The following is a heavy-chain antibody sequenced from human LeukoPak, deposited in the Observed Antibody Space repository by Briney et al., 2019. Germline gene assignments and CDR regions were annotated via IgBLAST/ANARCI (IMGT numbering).Heavy chain of an antibody. D-gene: IGHD2-15*01. J-gene: IGHJ6*02. CDR2: IYKDGRT. Sequence: GGSLRLSCAASGFTVNSNYMSWVRQAPGKGLERVSIIYKDGRTYYADSVKGRFTISRDNSKNTLYLQMSSLRAEDTAVYYCAKAQKVVVAATPYYYYGMDVWGQGTTVTVSS. V-gene: IGHV3-53*01. CDR1: GFTVNSNY. CDR3: AKAQKVVVAATPYYYYGMDV.